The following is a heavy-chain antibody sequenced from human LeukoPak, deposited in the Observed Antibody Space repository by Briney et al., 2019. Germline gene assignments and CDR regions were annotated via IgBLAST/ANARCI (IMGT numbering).Heavy chain of an antibody. D-gene: IGHD5-12*01. CDR1: GGTFSSYA. Sequence: ASVKVSCKASGGTFSSYAISWVRQAPGQGLEWMGGIIPIFGTANYAQKSQGRVTITADESTSTAYMELSSLRSEDTAVYYCARVIGYSGYETFDYWGQGTLVTVSS. CDR3: ARVIGYSGYETFDY. V-gene: IGHV1-69*13. CDR2: IIPIFGTA. J-gene: IGHJ4*02.